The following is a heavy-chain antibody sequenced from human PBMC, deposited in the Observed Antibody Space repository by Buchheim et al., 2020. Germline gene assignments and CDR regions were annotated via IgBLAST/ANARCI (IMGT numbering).Heavy chain of an antibody. J-gene: IGHJ2*01. CDR1: GGTFSSYA. CDR3: ARVGGDYGDYSTTYWYFDL. V-gene: IGHV1-69*12. CDR2: IIPIFGTA. Sequence: QVQLVQSGAEVKKPGSSVKVSCKASGGTFSSYAISWVRQAPGQGLEWMGGIIPIFGTANYAPQFPGSVTITADESTSTAYMELSSLRSEDTAVYYCARVGGDYGDYSTTYWYFDLWGRGTL. D-gene: IGHD4-17*01.